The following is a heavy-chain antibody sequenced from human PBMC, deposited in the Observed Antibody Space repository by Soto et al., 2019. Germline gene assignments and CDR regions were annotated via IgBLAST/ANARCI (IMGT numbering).Heavy chain of an antibody. Sequence: SETLSLTFTVSGGSVRSVSFYLSWIRQPPGKGLEWFGFIYNNRSFNYNPSLKSRVTISVATSKHQFSLKLSSVTAADTAVYYCARVPLDYRISHYFDXWGQGALVTF. J-gene: IGHJ4*02. D-gene: IGHD3-9*01. CDR3: ARVPLDYRISHYFDX. CDR1: GGSVRSVSFY. CDR2: IYNNRSF. V-gene: IGHV4-61*01.